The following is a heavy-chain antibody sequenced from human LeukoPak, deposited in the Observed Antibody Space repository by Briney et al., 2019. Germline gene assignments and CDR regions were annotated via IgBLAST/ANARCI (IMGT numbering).Heavy chain of an antibody. V-gene: IGHV4-38-2*02. D-gene: IGHD3-9*01. CDR2: IYHSGST. CDR3: ARSLVLRYFDWLPKDDAFDI. Sequence: PSETLSLTCTVSGYSISSGYYWGWIRQPPGKGLEWIGSIYHSGSTYYNPSLKSRVTISVDTSKNQFSLKLSSVTAADTAVYYCARSLVLRYFDWLPKDDAFDIWGQGTMVTVSS. J-gene: IGHJ3*02. CDR1: GYSISSGYY.